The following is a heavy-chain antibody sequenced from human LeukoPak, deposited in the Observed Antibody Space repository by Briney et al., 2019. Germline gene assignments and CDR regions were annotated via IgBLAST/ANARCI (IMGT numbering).Heavy chain of an antibody. J-gene: IGHJ6*02. CDR3: ARDRPVDTAMVRCYYYYGMDV. V-gene: IGHV3-7*01. D-gene: IGHD5-18*01. CDR1: GFTFSSYW. CDR2: IKQDGSEK. Sequence: GGSLRLSCAASGFTFSSYWMSWVRQAPGKGLEWVANIKQDGSEKYYVDSVKGRFTISRDNAKNSLYLQMNSLRAEDTAVYYCARDRPVDTAMVRCYYYYGMDVWGQGTTVTVSS.